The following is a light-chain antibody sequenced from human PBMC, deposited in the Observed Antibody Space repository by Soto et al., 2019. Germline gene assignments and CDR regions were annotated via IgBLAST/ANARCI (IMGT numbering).Light chain of an antibody. CDR2: GAS. CDR3: QRYDISPFP. J-gene: IGKJ2*01. V-gene: IGKV3-20*01. Sequence: EIVLTQSPGTLSLSPGERATLSCRASQSVSSTYLAWYQQKPGQAPRLLLYGASSRATGIPDRVSGSGSGTDFTLTISRLEPEDFAVYYCQRYDISPFPFGQGTKLEIK. CDR1: QSVSSTY.